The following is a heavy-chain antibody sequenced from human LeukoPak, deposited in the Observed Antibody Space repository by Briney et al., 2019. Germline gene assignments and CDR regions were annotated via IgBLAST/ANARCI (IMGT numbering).Heavy chain of an antibody. CDR1: GFTFSSFG. Sequence: GGSLRLSCAASGFTFSSFGMHWVRQAPGKGLEWVAVIWYDASNKYYADSVKGRFTISRDNANNSLYLQMNSLRDEDTAVYYCARARRYRSSWYHDYWGQGSLVTVSS. CDR3: ARARRYRSSWYHDY. D-gene: IGHD6-13*01. V-gene: IGHV3-33*01. J-gene: IGHJ4*02. CDR2: IWYDASNK.